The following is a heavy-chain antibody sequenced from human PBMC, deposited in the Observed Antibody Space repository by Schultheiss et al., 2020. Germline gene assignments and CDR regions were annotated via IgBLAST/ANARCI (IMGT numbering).Heavy chain of an antibody. CDR3: AKVKWDYGDYVDY. D-gene: IGHD1-26*01. V-gene: IGHV3-15*07. J-gene: IGHJ4*02. Sequence: GGSLRLSCAASGFTFSNAWMNWVRQAPGKGLEWVGRIKSKTDGGTTDYAAPVKGRFTISRDDSKNTLYLQMNSLRAEDTAVYYCAKVKWDYGDYVDYWGQGTLVTVSS. CDR2: IKSKTDGGTT. CDR1: GFTFSNAW.